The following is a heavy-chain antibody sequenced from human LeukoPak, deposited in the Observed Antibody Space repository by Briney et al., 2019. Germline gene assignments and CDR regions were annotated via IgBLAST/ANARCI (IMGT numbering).Heavy chain of an antibody. CDR3: ARGGYYGSGSPPSLYFDY. J-gene: IGHJ4*02. V-gene: IGHV3-30-3*01. D-gene: IGHD3-10*01. Sequence: QPGGSLRLSCAASGFTFRNYVIHWVRQAPGKGLEWVAVTSSDLNVKLYADSVKGRFTISRDNSRSTLYLQMNSLRPEDTAIYYCARGGYYGSGSPPSLYFDYWGQGTLVTVSS. CDR1: GFTFRNYV. CDR2: TSSDLNVK.